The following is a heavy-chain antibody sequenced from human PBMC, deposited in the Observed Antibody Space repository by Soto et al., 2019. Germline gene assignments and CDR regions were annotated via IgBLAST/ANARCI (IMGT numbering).Heavy chain of an antibody. V-gene: IGHV3-30-3*01. D-gene: IGHD3-3*02. J-gene: IGHJ6*02. CDR1: GFTFSSYA. CDR3: GRDRPIHFRYYYYGTDV. CDR2: ISYDGSNK. Sequence: GSLRLSCAASGFTFSSYAMHWVRQAPGKGLEWVAVISYDGSNKYYADSVKGRFTISRDNSKNTLYLQMNSLRAEDTAVYYCGRDRPIHFRYYYYGTDVWGQGTTVTGSS.